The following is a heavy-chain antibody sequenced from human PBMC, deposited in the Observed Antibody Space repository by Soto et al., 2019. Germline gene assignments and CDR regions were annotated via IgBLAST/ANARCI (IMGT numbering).Heavy chain of an antibody. J-gene: IGHJ6*02. CDR3: ARDLPXYYYGSGSYYKPHGMDV. CDR2: ISSSGSTI. Sequence: PGGSLRLSCAASGFTFSDYYMSWIRQAPGKGLEWVSYISSSGSTIYYADSVKGRFTISRDNAKNSLYLQMNSLRAEDTAVYYCARDLPXYYYGSGSYYKPHGMDVWGQGTTVTVSS. CDR1: GFTFSDYY. V-gene: IGHV3-11*01. D-gene: IGHD3-10*01.